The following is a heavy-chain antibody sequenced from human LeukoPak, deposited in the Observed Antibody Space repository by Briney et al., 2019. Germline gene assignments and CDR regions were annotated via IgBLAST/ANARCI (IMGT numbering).Heavy chain of an antibody. D-gene: IGHD2-2*01. CDR3: ARYCSSTSCYGDVDY. J-gene: IGHJ4*02. CDR2: IKQDGSEK. CDR1: GFTFSSYW. Sequence: GGSLRLSCAASGFTFSSYWMSWVRQAPGKGLEWVANIKQDGSEKYYVDSVKGRFTISRDNAKNSLYLQMNSLRAEDTAVYYCARYCSSTSCYGDVDYWGQGTLVTVSS. V-gene: IGHV3-7*01.